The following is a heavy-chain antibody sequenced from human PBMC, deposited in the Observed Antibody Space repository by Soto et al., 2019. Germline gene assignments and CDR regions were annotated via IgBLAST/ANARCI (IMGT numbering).Heavy chain of an antibody. V-gene: IGHV3-15*07. J-gene: IGHJ4*02. Sequence: GGSLRLSCAASGFTFISAWLNWVRQAPGKGLEWVGRIKSEIDGGTKDYTAPVKGRITISMDYSKGTLYLQMNSLKTEDTAVYFCTTEGSGFYVDWGLGTLVTVSS. CDR1: GFTFISAW. CDR3: TTEGSGFYVD. D-gene: IGHD3-22*01. CDR2: IKSEIDGGTK.